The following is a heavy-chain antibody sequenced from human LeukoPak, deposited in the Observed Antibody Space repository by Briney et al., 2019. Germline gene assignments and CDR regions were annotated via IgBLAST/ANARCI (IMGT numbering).Heavy chain of an antibody. D-gene: IGHD3-9*01. V-gene: IGHV1-58*02. CDR3: AAGHYDILTGVPTGFDP. Sequence: SVKVSCKASGFTFTSSAMQWVRQARGQRLEWIGWIVVGSGNTNYAQKFQERVTITRDMSTSTAYMELSSLRSEDTAVYYCAAGHYDILTGVPTGFDPWGQGTLVTVSS. J-gene: IGHJ5*02. CDR1: GFTFTSSA. CDR2: IVVGSGNT.